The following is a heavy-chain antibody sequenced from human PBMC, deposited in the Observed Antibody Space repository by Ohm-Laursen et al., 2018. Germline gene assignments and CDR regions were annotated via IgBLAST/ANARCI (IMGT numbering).Heavy chain of an antibody. CDR2: ISPYSGQT. CDR1: GYTFDSFG. CDR3: ARGDTYGFDY. V-gene: IGHV1-18*01. Sequence: ASVKVCCKASGYTFDSFGITWVRQAPGQGLEWMGWISPYSGQTKYALKLQGRVTMTTDTSTSTAYMDVRGLRSDDTAVYYCARGDTYGFDYWGQGTLVTVSS. J-gene: IGHJ4*02. D-gene: IGHD3-10*01.